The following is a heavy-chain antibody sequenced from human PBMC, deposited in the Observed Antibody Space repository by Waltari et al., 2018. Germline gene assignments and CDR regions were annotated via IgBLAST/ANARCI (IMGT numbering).Heavy chain of an antibody. V-gene: IGHV4-34*01. Sequence: QVQLQQWGAGLLKPSETLSLTCAVYGGSFSGYYWSWIRQPPGKGREWIGEINHSGSTNHNPALKSRVTISVDTSKNQFSLKLSSVTAADTAVYYCARVEGLRYFDWLPNSQYFQHWGQGTLVTVSS. J-gene: IGHJ1*01. CDR2: INHSGST. CDR3: ARVEGLRYFDWLPNSQYFQH. CDR1: GGSFSGYY. D-gene: IGHD3-9*01.